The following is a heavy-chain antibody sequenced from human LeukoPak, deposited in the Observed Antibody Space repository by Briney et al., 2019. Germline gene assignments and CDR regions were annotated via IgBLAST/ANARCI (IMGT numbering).Heavy chain of an antibody. V-gene: IGHV1-18*01. CDR1: GYTFTSYG. CDR3: ARDQNILTGSTVAFDI. CDR2: ISAYNGNT. Sequence: ASVKVSCKASGYTFTSYGISWVRQAPGQGLEWMGWISAYNGNTNYAQKLQGRVTMTTDTSTSTAYMELRSLRSDDTAVYYCARDQNILTGSTVAFDIWGQGTMVTVSS. J-gene: IGHJ3*02. D-gene: IGHD3-9*01.